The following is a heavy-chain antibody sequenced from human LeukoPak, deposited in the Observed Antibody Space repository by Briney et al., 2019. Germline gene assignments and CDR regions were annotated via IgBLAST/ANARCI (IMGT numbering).Heavy chain of an antibody. CDR2: ISGSGGGT. D-gene: IGHD3-10*01. V-gene: IGHV3-23*01. CDR3: AKDVESGRSADY. CDR1: GFTFSTYP. J-gene: IGHJ4*02. Sequence: PGRSLRLSCAASGFTFSTYPMHWVRQAPGKGLEWVSTISGSGGGTYYADSVKGRFTLSRDNSMNTLYLQMNSLRAEDTAVYYCAKDVESGRSADYWGQGTLVTVSS.